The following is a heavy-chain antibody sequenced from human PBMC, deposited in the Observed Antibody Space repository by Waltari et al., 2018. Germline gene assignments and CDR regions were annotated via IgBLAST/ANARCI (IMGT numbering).Heavy chain of an antibody. CDR3: ARHRDPGHSFDV. Sequence: QVQLQQWGAGLLKPSETLSLTCAVYGGSLSGHWWSWIRKPPGKGLEWIGEINESGSTNYRPYLKGRAAISVDTSRNQFSLKLSSVTAADTAIYYCARHRDPGHSFDVWGQGTVTVSS. CDR1: GGSLSGHW. CDR2: INESGST. D-gene: IGHD2-21*01. J-gene: IGHJ3*01. V-gene: IGHV4-34*01.